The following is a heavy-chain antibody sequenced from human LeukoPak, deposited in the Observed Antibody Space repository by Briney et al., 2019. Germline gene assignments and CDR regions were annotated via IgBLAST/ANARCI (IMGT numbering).Heavy chain of an antibody. J-gene: IGHJ6*02. V-gene: IGHV4-34*01. D-gene: IGHD6-6*01. CDR3: ARDSSSSDYYYYGMDV. CDR2: INHSGST. Sequence: SETLSLTCTVSGGSISSYYWSWIRQPPGKGLEWIGEINHSGSTNYNPSLKSRVTISVDTSKNQFSLKLSSVTAADTAVYYCARDSSSSDYYYYGMDVWGQGATVTVSS. CDR1: GGSISSYY.